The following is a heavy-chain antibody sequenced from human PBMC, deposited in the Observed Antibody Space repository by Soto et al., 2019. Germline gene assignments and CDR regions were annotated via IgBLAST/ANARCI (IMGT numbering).Heavy chain of an antibody. CDR1: GFIFNEYF. Sequence: EGSLILSCAASGFIFNEYFMHWVRQAPGKGLEWVAVIWYDGSNKYYADSVKGRFTFSRDNSKNTMSLQMNSLRVEDTAIYYCARWGCSGSNCNLNQRSFDLWGQGTLVTVSS. CDR3: ARWGCSGSNCNLNQRSFDL. J-gene: IGHJ4*02. CDR2: IWYDGSNK. D-gene: IGHD2-15*01. V-gene: IGHV3-33*01.